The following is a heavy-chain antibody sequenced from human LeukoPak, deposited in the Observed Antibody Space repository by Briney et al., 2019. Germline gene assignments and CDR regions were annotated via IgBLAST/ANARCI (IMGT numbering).Heavy chain of an antibody. V-gene: IGHV3-23*01. CDR1: GFTFSSYA. CDR2: VSYDITRT. CDR3: ARPSCGGNCYYRMDV. Sequence: GGSLRLSCAASGFTFSSYAMTWVRQAPGKGLEWISAVSYDITRTFYADSVKGRFAISRDNSRNTLFLQMSSLRADDTAVYYCARPSCGGNCYYRMDVWGKGTTVTVSS. J-gene: IGHJ6*04. D-gene: IGHD2-21*01.